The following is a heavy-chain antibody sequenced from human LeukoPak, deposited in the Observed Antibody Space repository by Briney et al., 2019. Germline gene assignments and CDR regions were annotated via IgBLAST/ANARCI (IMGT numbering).Heavy chain of an antibody. Sequence: PGGSLRLSCAVSGFTVSSKYMSWVRQAPGKGLEWVSVIYSGGSTYYADSVKGRFTISRDNSKNTLYLQMNSLRAEDTAVYYCARIYSGYGPFDYWGQGTLVTVSS. CDR1: GFTVSSKY. CDR3: ARIYSGYGPFDY. D-gene: IGHD5-12*01. CDR2: IYSGGST. J-gene: IGHJ4*02. V-gene: IGHV3-53*01.